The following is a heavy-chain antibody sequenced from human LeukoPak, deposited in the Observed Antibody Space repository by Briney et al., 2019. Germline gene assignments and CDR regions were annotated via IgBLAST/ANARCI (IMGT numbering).Heavy chain of an antibody. D-gene: IGHD1-26*01. CDR3: ASGEVGATLFDY. V-gene: IGHV3-7*01. CDR2: IKQDGSEK. J-gene: IGHJ4*02. Sequence: GGSLRLSCAASGFTFDDYGMSWVRQAPGKGLEWVANIKQDGSEKYYVDSVKGRFTISRDNAKNSLYLQMNSLRAEDTAVYYCASGEVGATLFDYWGQGTLVTVSS. CDR1: GFTFDDYG.